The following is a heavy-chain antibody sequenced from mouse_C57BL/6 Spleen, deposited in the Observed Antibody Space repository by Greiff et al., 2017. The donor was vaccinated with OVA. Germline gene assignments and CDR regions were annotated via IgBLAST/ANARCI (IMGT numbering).Heavy chain of an antibody. CDR1: GYTFTSYW. J-gene: IGHJ2*01. CDR2: VDPSDSFT. D-gene: IGHD4-1*01. Sequence: QVQLQQLGVELVMPGVSGKLSCKAFGYTFTSYWLHWVKQRPGQGLEWIGEVDPSDSFTNYNQKFKGKSTLTVDKSSSTAYMQLSSLTSEDSAVYYCARRDWDFDYWGQGTTLTVSS. CDR3: ARRDWDFDY. V-gene: IGHV1-69*01.